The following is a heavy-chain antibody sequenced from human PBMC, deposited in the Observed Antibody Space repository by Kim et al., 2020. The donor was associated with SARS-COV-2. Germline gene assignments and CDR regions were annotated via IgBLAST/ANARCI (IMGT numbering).Heavy chain of an antibody. CDR1: GFTFDDYA. Sequence: GGSLRLSCAASGFTFDDYAMHWVRQAPGKGLEWVSGISWNSGSIGYADSVKGRFTISRDNAKNSLYLQMNSLRAEDTALYYCAKDYGSGSPSFNWFDPWGQGTLVTVSS. D-gene: IGHD3-10*01. CDR3: AKDYGSGSPSFNWFDP. J-gene: IGHJ5*02. CDR2: ISWNSGSI. V-gene: IGHV3-9*01.